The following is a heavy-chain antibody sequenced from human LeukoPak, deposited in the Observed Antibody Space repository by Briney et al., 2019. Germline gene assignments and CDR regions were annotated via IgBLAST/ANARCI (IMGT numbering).Heavy chain of an antibody. J-gene: IGHJ5*02. V-gene: IGHV3-21*01. CDR2: ISSSDRYI. Sequence: PGGSLRLSCAASGFTFSSYSVNWVRQAPGKGLEWVSSISSSDRYIYYADSVKGRFTISRDNAKNSLYLQMNSLRAEDTAVYYCARSPSSSVSWFDPWGQGTLVTVSS. CDR1: GFTFSSYS. D-gene: IGHD6-6*01. CDR3: ARSPSSSVSWFDP.